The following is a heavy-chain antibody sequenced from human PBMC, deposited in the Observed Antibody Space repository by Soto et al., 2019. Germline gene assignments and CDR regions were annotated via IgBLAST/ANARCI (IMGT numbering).Heavy chain of an antibody. Sequence: GGSLRLSCAASGFTFSSYSMNWVRQAPGKGLEWVSSISSSSSYIYYADSVKGRFTISRDNAKNSLYLQMNSLRAEDTAVYYCASSPLGYDILTGYYRPYYYYGMDFRAQRTTVTVSS. J-gene: IGHJ6*02. D-gene: IGHD3-9*01. CDR3: ASSPLGYDILTGYYRPYYYYGMDF. CDR1: GFTFSSYS. CDR2: ISSSSSYI. V-gene: IGHV3-21*04.